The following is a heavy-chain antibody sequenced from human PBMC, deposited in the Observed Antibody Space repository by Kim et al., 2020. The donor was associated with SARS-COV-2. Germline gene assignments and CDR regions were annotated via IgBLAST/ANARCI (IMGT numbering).Heavy chain of an antibody. J-gene: IGHJ6*02. V-gene: IGHV3-21*01. CDR3: ARSEVGYSSSSGGENYYYYYGMDV. CDR2: ISSSSSYI. Sequence: GSLRLSCAASGFTFSSYSMNWVRQAPGKGLEWVSSISSSSSYIYYADSVKGRFTISRDNAKNSLYLQMNSLRAEDTAVYYCARSEVGYSSSSGGENYYYYYGMDVWGQGTTVTVSS. CDR1: GFTFSSYS. D-gene: IGHD6-6*01.